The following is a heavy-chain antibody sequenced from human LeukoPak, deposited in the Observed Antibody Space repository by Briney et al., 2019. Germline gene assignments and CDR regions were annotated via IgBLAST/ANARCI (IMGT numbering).Heavy chain of an antibody. J-gene: IGHJ4*02. D-gene: IGHD3-16*02. CDR2: IYYSGST. CDR1: GGSISSYY. V-gene: IGHV4-59*01. Sequence: PSETLSLTCTVSGGSISSYYWSWIRQPPGKGLEWIGYIYYSGSTNYNPSLKSRVTISVDTSKDQFSLKLSSVTAADTAVYYCARYVWGSYPTFEDYWGQGTLVTVSS. CDR3: ARYVWGSYPTFEDY.